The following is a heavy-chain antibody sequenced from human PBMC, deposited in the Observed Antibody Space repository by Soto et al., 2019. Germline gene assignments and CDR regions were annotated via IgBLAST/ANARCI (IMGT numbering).Heavy chain of an antibody. CDR2: ISGYNGDT. D-gene: IGHD6-19*01. V-gene: IGHV1-18*01. CDR3: ARGLKSGAVAVPNDAFDI. J-gene: IGHJ3*02. Sequence: QGVLVQSGAEVKKPGASVKVSCKASGFTFTRYGISWVRQAPGQGLEWMGYISGYNGDTNYAQNLQGRVTMTTDTSTTSAYMELGRLTSDDTAVYYGARGLKSGAVAVPNDAFDIWGQGTMVTVSS. CDR1: GFTFTRYG.